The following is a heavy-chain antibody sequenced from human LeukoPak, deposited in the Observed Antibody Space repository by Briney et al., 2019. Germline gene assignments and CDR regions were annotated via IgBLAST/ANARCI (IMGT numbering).Heavy chain of an antibody. CDR1: GDSISSDHYH. CDR3: AREILGAFDI. CDR2: IHHGGTT. Sequence: SQTLSLTCTVSGDSISSDHYHWSWVRQSPGKGLEWIGYIHHGGTTYYTPSLKSRLSISIDTSRKQFSLKLNSVTAADTAVYYCAREILGAFDIWGQGTMVTVSS. V-gene: IGHV4-30-4*01. J-gene: IGHJ3*02.